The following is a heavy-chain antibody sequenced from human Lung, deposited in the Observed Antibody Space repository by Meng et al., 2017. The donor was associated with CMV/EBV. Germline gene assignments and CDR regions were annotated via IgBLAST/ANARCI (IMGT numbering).Heavy chain of an antibody. Sequence: GEXXKISCAASGFTFSSYWMHWVRQAPGKGLVWVSRINSDGSSTSYADSVKGRFTISRDNAKNTLYLQMNSLRAEDTAVYYCARNSFRGSGSYYNYWGQGXLVTVSS. CDR1: GFTFSSYW. CDR3: ARNSFRGSGSYYNY. CDR2: INSDGSST. D-gene: IGHD3-10*01. V-gene: IGHV3-74*01. J-gene: IGHJ4*02.